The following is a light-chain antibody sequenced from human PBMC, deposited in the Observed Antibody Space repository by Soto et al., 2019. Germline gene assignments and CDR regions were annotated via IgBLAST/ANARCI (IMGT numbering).Light chain of an antibody. Sequence: DIQMTQSPSSLSASVADRVISTYRASQCIGDDLGWYQQKPGKAPKRLIYAASSLQSGVPSRFSGSGSGTDFTLTISSLQPDDFASYYCLQHNTYPWTFGPGTKVEVK. CDR2: AAS. J-gene: IGKJ1*01. CDR1: QCIGDD. V-gene: IGKV1-17*01. CDR3: LQHNTYPWT.